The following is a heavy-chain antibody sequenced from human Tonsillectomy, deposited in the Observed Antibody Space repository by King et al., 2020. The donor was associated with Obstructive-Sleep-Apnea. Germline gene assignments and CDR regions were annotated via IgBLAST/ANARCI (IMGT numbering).Heavy chain of an antibody. CDR2: IKSKIDGGTR. D-gene: IGHD4-17*01. Sequence: VQLVESGGGLVKPGGSLRLSCAASGFTFSKAWMSWVRQAPGKGLEWVGRIKSKIDGGTRDYAAPVKGRITISRDDSENTLYLQMNSLKIEDTAVYFCTLHGDSPVFDYWGQGTLVTVSS. CDR1: GFTFSKAW. V-gene: IGHV3-15*01. J-gene: IGHJ4*02. CDR3: TLHGDSPVFDY.